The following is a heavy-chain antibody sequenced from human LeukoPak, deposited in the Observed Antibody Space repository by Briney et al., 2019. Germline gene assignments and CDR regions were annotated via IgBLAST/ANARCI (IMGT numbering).Heavy chain of an antibody. V-gene: IGHV4-34*01. CDR1: GGSFSGYY. Sequence: SETLSLTCAVYGGSFSGYYWSWIRQPPGKGLEWIGEINHSGSTNYNLSLKSRVTISVDTSKNQFSLKLSSVTAADTAVYYCARGPLSYDYVWGSYRYTSPFDYWGQGTLVTVSS. D-gene: IGHD3-16*02. J-gene: IGHJ4*02. CDR3: ARGPLSYDYVWGSYRYTSPFDY. CDR2: INHSGST.